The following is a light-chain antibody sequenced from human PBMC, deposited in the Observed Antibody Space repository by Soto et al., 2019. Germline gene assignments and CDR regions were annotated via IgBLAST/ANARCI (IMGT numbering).Light chain of an antibody. CDR2: GAS. CDR1: QIVSSNY. CDR3: QQYVSSPRT. V-gene: IGKV3-20*01. Sequence: EIVLTQSPGTLSLSPGDRATLSCRASQIVSSNYLAWYQQKPGQAPRLLMYGASNRATGIPDRFSGNGPGTDFTLTISGLEPEDFAVYYCQQYVSSPRTFGQGTKVAIK. J-gene: IGKJ1*01.